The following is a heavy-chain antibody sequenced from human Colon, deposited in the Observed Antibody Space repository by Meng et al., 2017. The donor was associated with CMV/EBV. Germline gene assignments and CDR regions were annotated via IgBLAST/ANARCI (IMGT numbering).Heavy chain of an antibody. CDR1: GFTFADYG. Sequence: GGSLRLSCAASGFTFADYGMMWVRHAPGTGLEWVSGNNWNGADTGYADSVKGRFTISRDNARNSLFLQMNNLRVEDTAFYYCARGGCTSTNCHPHHWGQGTLVTVSS. V-gene: IGHV3-20*04. CDR2: NNWNGADT. D-gene: IGHD2-2*01. J-gene: IGHJ5*02. CDR3: ARGGCTSTNCHPHH.